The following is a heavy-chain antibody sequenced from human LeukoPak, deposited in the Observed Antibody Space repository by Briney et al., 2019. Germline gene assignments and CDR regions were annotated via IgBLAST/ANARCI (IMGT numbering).Heavy chain of an antibody. V-gene: IGHV4-4*09. Sequence: PSETLPLTCTVSGGSISSYYWSWIRQPPGKGLEWIGYIYTSGSTNYNPSLKSRVTISVDTSKNQFSLKLSSVTAADTAVYYCARHEGYCSSTSCHEVSNWFDPWGQGTLVTVSS. CDR2: IYTSGST. CDR3: ARHEGYCSSTSCHEVSNWFDP. CDR1: GGSISSYY. D-gene: IGHD2-2*01. J-gene: IGHJ5*02.